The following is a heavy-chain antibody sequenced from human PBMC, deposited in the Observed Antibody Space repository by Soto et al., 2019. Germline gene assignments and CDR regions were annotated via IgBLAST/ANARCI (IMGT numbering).Heavy chain of an antibody. V-gene: IGHV4-61*01. CDR2: VYYSGTT. Sequence: XATLSVTCSVSCGSFSINTYYWSWIRQPPGKRLEWIGYVYYSGTTNYNPSLKSRVTISVDLSKNQFSLRLSSVTTADTALYYCARTTAVTSNLRSRYFFDYWGQGTLVTVSS. CDR3: ARTTAVTSNLRSRYFFDY. J-gene: IGHJ4*02. D-gene: IGHD4-17*01. CDR1: CGSFSINTYY.